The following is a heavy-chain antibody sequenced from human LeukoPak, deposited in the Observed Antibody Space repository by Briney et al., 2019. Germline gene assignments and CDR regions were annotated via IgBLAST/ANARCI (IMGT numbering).Heavy chain of an antibody. J-gene: IGHJ4*02. CDR3: ARVGGAGGLTNDYGGYAYFDY. CDR2: IKTMGGST. Sequence: DSVKVSCKASGYTFTSYYMHWVRQAPGQGLEWMGIIKTMGGSTSYAQKFQGRVTMTRDTSTSTVYMELSSLRSEDTAVYYCARVGGAGGLTNDYGGYAYFDYWGQGTLDSVSS. CDR1: GYTFTSYY. V-gene: IGHV1-46*01. D-gene: IGHD4-17*01.